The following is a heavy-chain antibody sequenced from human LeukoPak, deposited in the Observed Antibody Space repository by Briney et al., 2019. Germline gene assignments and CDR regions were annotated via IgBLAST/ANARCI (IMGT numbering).Heavy chain of an antibody. CDR1: GFIFDDYA. CDR2: ISWNSGRT. CDR3: AKGQRYFDWLSSPFDY. Sequence: PGRSLRLSCATSGFIFDDYAMHWVRQGPGKGLEWVSGISWNSGRTGYADSVRGRFTISRDNAKNSLYLQMNSLRAEDTALYYCAKGQRYFDWLSSPFDYWGQGTLVTVSS. D-gene: IGHD3-9*01. J-gene: IGHJ4*02. V-gene: IGHV3-9*01.